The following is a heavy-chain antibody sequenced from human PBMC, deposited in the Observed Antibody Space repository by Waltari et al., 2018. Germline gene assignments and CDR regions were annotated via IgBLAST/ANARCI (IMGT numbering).Heavy chain of an antibody. D-gene: IGHD3-3*01. Sequence: QVLLQESGPGLVKSSETLSLTCSVSVYSISRYSWSWLRQAPGKGLEWIGYMSTSGTTKYNPSLKSRVTISVDTSKSQLLLRLRSVTASDTAVYYCARHYGMVVDYYYYYGLDVWGQGTTVTVS. CDR1: VYSISRYS. CDR2: MSTSGTT. J-gene: IGHJ6*02. V-gene: IGHV4-59*08. CDR3: ARHYGMVVDYYYYYGLDV.